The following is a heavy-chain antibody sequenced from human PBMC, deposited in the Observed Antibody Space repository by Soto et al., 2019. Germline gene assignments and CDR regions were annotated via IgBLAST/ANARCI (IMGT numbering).Heavy chain of an antibody. V-gene: IGHV3-9*01. CDR2: ISWNSGSI. Sequence: EVQLVESGGGLVQPGRFLRLSCAASGFTFDDYAMHWVRQAPGKGLEWVSGISWNSGSIGYADSVKGRFTISRDNAKNSLYLQMNSLRAEDTALYYCAKAVGSYGNFDYWGQGTLVTVSS. D-gene: IGHD5-18*01. CDR3: AKAVGSYGNFDY. J-gene: IGHJ4*02. CDR1: GFTFDDYA.